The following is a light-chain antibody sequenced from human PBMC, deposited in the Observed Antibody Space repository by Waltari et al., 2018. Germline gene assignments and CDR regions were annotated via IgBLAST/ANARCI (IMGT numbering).Light chain of an antibody. CDR1: GGNLSPNY. J-gene: IGLJ2*01. CDR3: QSFEGSTVL. Sequence: MLTQPHSVSESPGTTVTISCSSSGGNLSPNYFQLHQQRPGSAPTTVIFEDDQRPSGVPDRFSASIDGSSNLASLTISDLRTEDEADYYCQSFEGSTVLFGGGTRLTVL. V-gene: IGLV6-57*02. CDR2: EDD.